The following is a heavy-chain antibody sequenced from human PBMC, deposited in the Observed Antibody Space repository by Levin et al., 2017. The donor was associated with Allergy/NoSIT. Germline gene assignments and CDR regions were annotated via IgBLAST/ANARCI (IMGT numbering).Heavy chain of an antibody. V-gene: IGHV3-11*01. CDR3: ARVGSGSYTYYSYGMDV. CDR1: GFTFRDHY. D-gene: IGHD1-26*01. Sequence: SCAASGFTFRDHYMSWIRQAPGKGLEWVSYISGSDNTIYYAGSVKGRFTISRDNAKNSLYLQMNSLRVDDTAVYYCARVGSGSYTYYSYGMDVWGQGTTVTVSS. CDR2: ISGSDNTI. J-gene: IGHJ6*02.